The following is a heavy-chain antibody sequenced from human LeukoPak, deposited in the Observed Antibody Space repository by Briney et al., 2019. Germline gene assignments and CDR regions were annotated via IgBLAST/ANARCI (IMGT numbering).Heavy chain of an antibody. J-gene: IGHJ6*02. V-gene: IGHV4-30-2*01. CDR3: ARGYYYGMDV. CDR1: GGSISSGGYY. Sequence: SQTLSLTCTVSGGSISSGGYYWSWIRQPPGKGLEWIGEINHSGSTNYNPSLKSRVTISVDTSKNQFSLKLSSVTAADTAVYYCARGYYYGMDVWGQGTTVTVSS. CDR2: INHSGST.